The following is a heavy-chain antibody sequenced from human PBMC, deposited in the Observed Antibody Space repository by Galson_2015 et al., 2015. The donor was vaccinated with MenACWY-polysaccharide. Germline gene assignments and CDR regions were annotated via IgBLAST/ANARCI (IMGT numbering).Heavy chain of an antibody. CDR3: ASGGAAAGYLFDS. CDR1: GFTFSSRW. Sequence: SLRLSCAASGFTFSSRWMQWVRQAPGKGLVWVSSINSDGSTTIYADSVSGRFTISRDNAKNTLCLQMNSLRAEDTAVYYCASGGAAAGYLFDSWGQGVLVTVSS. J-gene: IGHJ4*02. CDR2: INSDGSTT. D-gene: IGHD6-13*01. V-gene: IGHV3-74*01.